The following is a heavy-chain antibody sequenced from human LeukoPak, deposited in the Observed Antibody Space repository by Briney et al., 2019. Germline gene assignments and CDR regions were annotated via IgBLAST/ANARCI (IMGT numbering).Heavy chain of an antibody. D-gene: IGHD3-22*01. CDR1: GGSVSSGSYY. Sequence: PSETLSLTCTVSGGSVSSGSYYWSWIRQPPGTGLEWIGYIYYSGSTNYNPSLKSRVVISMDTSKNQFSLKLSSVTAADTAVYYCARDPLLHYDTSGYYGYYGLDVWGQGTTVTVSS. V-gene: IGHV4-61*01. CDR3: ARDPLLHYDTSGYYGYYGLDV. J-gene: IGHJ6*02. CDR2: IYYSGST.